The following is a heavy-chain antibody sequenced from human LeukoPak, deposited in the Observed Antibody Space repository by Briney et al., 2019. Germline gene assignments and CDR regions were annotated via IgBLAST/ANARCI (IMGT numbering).Heavy chain of an antibody. J-gene: IGHJ4*02. Sequence: ASVKVSCKASGYTFTSYGLSRERQAPGQGLEWMGWISAYNGNTNYAQKLQGRVTMTTGTSTSTAYMELRSLRSDDTAVYYCARARLTPTYDSSGYAFDYWGQGTLVTVSS. CDR1: GYTFTSYG. D-gene: IGHD3-22*01. V-gene: IGHV1-18*04. CDR2: ISAYNGNT. CDR3: ARARLTPTYDSSGYAFDY.